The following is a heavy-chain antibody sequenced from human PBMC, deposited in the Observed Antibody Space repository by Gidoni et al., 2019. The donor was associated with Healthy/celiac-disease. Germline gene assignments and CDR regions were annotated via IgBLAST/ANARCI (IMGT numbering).Heavy chain of an antibody. J-gene: IGHJ6*02. CDR3: ARGGSHITIFGVVPDYYYYGMDV. V-gene: IGHV1-69*01. CDR2: IIPIFGTA. CDR1: GGTFSSYA. D-gene: IGHD3-3*01. Sequence: QVQLVQSGAEVKKPGSSVKVSCKASGGTFSSYAIRWVRQAPGQGLAWMGGIIPIFGTANYAQKFQGRVTITADESTSTAYMELSSLRSEDTAVYYCARGGSHITIFGVVPDYYYYGMDVWGQGTTVTVSS.